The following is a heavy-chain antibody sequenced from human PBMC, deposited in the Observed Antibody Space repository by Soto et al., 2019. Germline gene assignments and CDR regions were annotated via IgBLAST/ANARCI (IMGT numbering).Heavy chain of an antibody. D-gene: IGHD3-3*01. CDR3: ARDPDYDFWSGDAFDI. Sequence: ASVKVSCKASGYTFTSYGISWVRQAPGQGLEWMGWISAYNGNTNYAQKLQGRVTMTTDTSTSTAYMELRSLRSDDTAVYYCARDPDYDFWSGDAFDIWGRGTMVTVSS. J-gene: IGHJ3*02. V-gene: IGHV1-18*04. CDR1: GYTFTSYG. CDR2: ISAYNGNT.